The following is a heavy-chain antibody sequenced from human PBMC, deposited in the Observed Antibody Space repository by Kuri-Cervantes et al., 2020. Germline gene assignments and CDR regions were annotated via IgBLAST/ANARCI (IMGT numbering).Heavy chain of an antibody. D-gene: IGHD2/OR15-2a*01. Sequence: LSLTCAASGFTFSSYAMHWVRQAPGKGLEWVAVISYDGSNKYYADSVKGRFTISRDNSKNTLYLQMNSLRAEDTAVYYCARDPDAYTTHFPPEYWGQGTLVTVSS. V-gene: IGHV3-30-3*01. CDR2: ISYDGSNK. CDR1: GFTFSSYA. J-gene: IGHJ4*02. CDR3: ARDPDAYTTHFPPEY.